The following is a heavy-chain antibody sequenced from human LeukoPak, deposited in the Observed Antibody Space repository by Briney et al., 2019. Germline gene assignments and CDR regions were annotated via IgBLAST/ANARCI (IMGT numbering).Heavy chain of an antibody. CDR1: GFTFSSYG. D-gene: IGHD4-17*01. Sequence: GRSLRLSCAASGFTFSSYGMHWDRQAPGKGLEWVAVIWYDGSNKYYTDSVKGRFTISRDNSKNTLYLQMNSLRAEDTAVYYCARDRASAVPTFFDYWGQGTLVTVSS. J-gene: IGHJ4*02. CDR3: ARDRASAVPTFFDY. CDR2: IWYDGSNK. V-gene: IGHV3-33*01.